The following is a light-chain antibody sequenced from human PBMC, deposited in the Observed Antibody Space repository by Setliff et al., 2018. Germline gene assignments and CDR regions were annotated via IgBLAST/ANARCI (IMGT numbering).Light chain of an antibody. CDR3: SSYRSSSTLVV. V-gene: IGLV2-14*03. Sequence: SALTQPPSASGFPGQSVTISCSGTSSDLFSYNYVSWYQHYPGKAPKLMIYDVTNRPSGISNRFSGSKSGNTASLTISGLQAEDEALYYCSSYRSSSTLVVFGGGTKVTVL. CDR1: SSDLFSYNY. J-gene: IGLJ2*01. CDR2: DVT.